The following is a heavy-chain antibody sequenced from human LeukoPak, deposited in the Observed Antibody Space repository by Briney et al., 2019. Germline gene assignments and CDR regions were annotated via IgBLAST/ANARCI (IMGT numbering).Heavy chain of an antibody. D-gene: IGHD5-24*01. J-gene: IGHJ4*02. CDR1: GGSFSGYY. Sequence: SETLSLTCAVCGGSFSGYYWSWIRQPPGKGLEWIGEINHSGSTNYNPSLKSRVTISVDTSKNQFSLKLSSVTAADTAVYYCARRTPRRDGYRHYFDYWGQGALVTVSS. V-gene: IGHV4-34*01. CDR3: ARRTPRRDGYRHYFDY. CDR2: INHSGST.